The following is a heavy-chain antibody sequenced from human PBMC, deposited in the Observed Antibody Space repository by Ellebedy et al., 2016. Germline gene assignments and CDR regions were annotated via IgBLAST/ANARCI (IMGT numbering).Heavy chain of an antibody. Sequence: GGSLRLXCAASGFTFSDYYMSWIRQAPGKGLEWVSYISSRSSYTNYADSVKGRFTISGDKAKNSLYLQMNSLRAEDTAVYYCARFLNKSESRSSLSPYYYGLDVWGQGTTVTVSS. CDR2: ISSRSSYT. CDR1: GFTFSDYY. V-gene: IGHV3-11*03. CDR3: ARFLNKSESRSSLSPYYYGLDV. D-gene: IGHD3-10*01. J-gene: IGHJ6*02.